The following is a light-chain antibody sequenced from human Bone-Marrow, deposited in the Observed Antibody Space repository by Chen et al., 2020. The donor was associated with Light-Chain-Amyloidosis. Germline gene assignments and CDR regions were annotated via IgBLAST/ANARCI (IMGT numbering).Light chain of an antibody. CDR2: GSF. V-gene: IGKV3-20*01. CDR1: QTISSNY. J-gene: IGKJ4*01. CDR3: QQYGTSPLT. Sequence: EIVLTQSPGTLSLSPGEGANRSCRASQTISSNYLTWYQQKFGQAPRLLIYGSFSRATGIPDRYTGSRSGTDFTLTINRLEPEDFAMYYCQQYGTSPLTSGGGTKVEIK.